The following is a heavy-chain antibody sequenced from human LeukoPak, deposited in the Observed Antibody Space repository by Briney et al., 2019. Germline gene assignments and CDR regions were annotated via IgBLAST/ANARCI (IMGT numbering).Heavy chain of an antibody. J-gene: IGHJ4*02. CDR1: GFTFSDYY. D-gene: IGHD5-12*01. Sequence: GGSLRLSCAASGFTFSDYYMSWIRQAPGKGLEWVSYISSSGSTIYYADSVKGRFTISRDNSKNTLYLQMNSLRAEDTAVYYCAKRYSGYVSDFDYWGQGTLVTVSS. V-gene: IGHV3-11*01. CDR3: AKRYSGYVSDFDY. CDR2: ISSSGSTI.